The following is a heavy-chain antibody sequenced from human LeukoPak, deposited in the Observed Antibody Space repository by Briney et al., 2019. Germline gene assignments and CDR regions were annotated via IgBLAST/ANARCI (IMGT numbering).Heavy chain of an antibody. V-gene: IGHV3-21*01. CDR1: EFTFSMYG. CDR2: ISGSHTYI. CDR3: ARDREWEVFDY. J-gene: IGHJ4*02. Sequence: GGSLRLSCAASEFTFSMYGMNWVRQAPGKGLEWVSSISGSHTYIAYADSVKGRFTISRDNAKDSLYLQMNSLRADDTAVYYCARDREWEVFDYWGQGTLVTVSS. D-gene: IGHD1-26*01.